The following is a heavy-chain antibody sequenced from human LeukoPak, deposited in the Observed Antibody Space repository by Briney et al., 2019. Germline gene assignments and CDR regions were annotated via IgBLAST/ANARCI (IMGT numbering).Heavy chain of an antibody. V-gene: IGHV3-30*18. CDR3: AKGKVLRFLEGREVGYYFDY. CDR1: GFTFSSYG. Sequence: PGRSLRLSCAASGFTFSSYGMHWVRQAPGKGLEWVAVISYDGSNKYYADSVKGRFTISRDNSKNTLYLQMNSLRAEDTAVYYCAKGKVLRFLEGREVGYYFDYWGQGTLVTVSS. D-gene: IGHD3-3*01. CDR2: ISYDGSNK. J-gene: IGHJ4*02.